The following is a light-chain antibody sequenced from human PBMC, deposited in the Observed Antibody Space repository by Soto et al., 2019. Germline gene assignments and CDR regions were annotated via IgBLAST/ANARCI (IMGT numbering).Light chain of an antibody. CDR2: KAS. CDR1: QSIDSW. V-gene: IGKV1-5*03. CDR3: QQYISYSSIT. J-gene: IGKJ5*01. Sequence: DVQMTQSPSTLSASVGDRVTITCRASQSIDSWLAWYQQKPGKAPNLLIYKASTLETGVPSRFSGSGSGTEFTLTISSLQSDDFATYYCQQYISYSSITFGQGTRLEIK.